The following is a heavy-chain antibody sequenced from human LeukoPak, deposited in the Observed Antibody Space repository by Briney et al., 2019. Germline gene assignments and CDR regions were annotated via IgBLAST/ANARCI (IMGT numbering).Heavy chain of an antibody. CDR2: ISAYNGNT. CDR3: ARGVFGIVAGGTRFDP. J-gene: IGHJ5*01. Sequence: ASVKVSCKASGYTFTSYGISWVRQAPGQGLEWMGWISAYNGNTNYAQKLQGRVTMTRNTSISTAYMELSSLKSEDTAVYYCARGVFGIVAGGTRFDPWGQGTLVTVSS. V-gene: IGHV1-18*01. D-gene: IGHD6-13*01. CDR1: GYTFTSYG.